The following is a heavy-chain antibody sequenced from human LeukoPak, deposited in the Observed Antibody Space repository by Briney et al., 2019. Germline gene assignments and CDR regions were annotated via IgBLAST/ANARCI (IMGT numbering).Heavy chain of an antibody. J-gene: IGHJ4*02. CDR3: ARAEGYTSSPFDY. CDR2: ISSSSSYI. CDR1: GSTFSSYS. D-gene: IGHD6-6*01. Sequence: GGSMRLSCAASGSTFSSYSMNWVRQAPGKGLEWVSSISSSSSYIYYADSVKGRFTISRDNAKNSLYLQMNSLRAEDTAVYYCARAEGYTSSPFDYWGQGTLVTVSS. V-gene: IGHV3-21*01.